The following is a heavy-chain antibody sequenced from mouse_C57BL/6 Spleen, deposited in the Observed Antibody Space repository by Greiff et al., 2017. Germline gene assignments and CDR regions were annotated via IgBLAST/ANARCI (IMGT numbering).Heavy chain of an antibody. V-gene: IGHV1-9*01. Sequence: VQLQQSGAELMKPGASVKLSCKATGYTFTGYWIAWVKQRPGHGLEWIGEILPGSGSTNYHENFKGKATFTAETSSNTAYMQLSSLTTEDTAIYYCARREIKTGWGQGTTLTVAS. CDR1: GYTFTGYW. D-gene: IGHD2-4*01. J-gene: IGHJ2*01. CDR3: ARREIKTG. CDR2: ILPGSGST.